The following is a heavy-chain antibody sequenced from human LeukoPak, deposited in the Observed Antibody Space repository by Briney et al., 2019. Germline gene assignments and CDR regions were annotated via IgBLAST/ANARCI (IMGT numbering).Heavy chain of an antibody. CDR2: INSDGSIT. V-gene: IGHV3-74*01. CDR3: AKIDAY. J-gene: IGHJ4*02. Sequence: GGSLRLSCAASGFTFSRNWMRWVRQAPGKGLVWVSRINSDGSITNYADSVKGRFTISTDNAKNTLYLQMSSLRAEDTAVNDCAKIDAYWGQGTLVTVSS. CDR1: GFTFSRNW.